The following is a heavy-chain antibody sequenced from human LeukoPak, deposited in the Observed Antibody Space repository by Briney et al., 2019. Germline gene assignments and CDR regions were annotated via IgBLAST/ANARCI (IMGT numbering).Heavy chain of an antibody. CDR1: GGSFSGYY. CDR2: IYSVGTT. CDR3: ARGAGYSRYFDL. J-gene: IGHJ2*01. V-gene: IGHV4-59*10. Sequence: SETLSLTCAVYGGSFSGYYWSWIRQPAGKGLEWIGRIYSVGTTNYNPSLKSRVTMSIDTSKNQFSLRLSSVTAADTAVYYCARGAGYSRYFDLWGRGTLVTVSS. D-gene: IGHD6-13*01.